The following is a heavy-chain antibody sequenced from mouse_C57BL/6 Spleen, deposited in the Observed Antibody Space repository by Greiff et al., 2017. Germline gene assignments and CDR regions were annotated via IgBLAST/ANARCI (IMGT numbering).Heavy chain of an antibody. CDR2: ISNGGGST. Sequence: EVKLVESGGGLVQPGGSLKLSCAASGFTFSDYYMYWVRQTPEKRLEWVAYISNGGGSTYYPATVKGRFTISRDNANNTLYLQMSRLKSEDTAMYYCAIHRNYGSSYGAWFAYWGQGTLVTVSA. CDR3: AIHRNYGSSYGAWFAY. J-gene: IGHJ3*01. D-gene: IGHD1-1*01. CDR1: GFTFSDYY. V-gene: IGHV5-12*01.